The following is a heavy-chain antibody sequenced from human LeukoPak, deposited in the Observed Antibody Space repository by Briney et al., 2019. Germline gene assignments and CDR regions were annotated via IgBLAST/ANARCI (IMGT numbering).Heavy chain of an antibody. V-gene: IGHV1-2*02. CDR1: GYTFTGYY. CDR2: INPNSGGT. CDR3: ARATGAHMEVSAGMNF. Sequence: ASVKVSCKASGYTFTGYYMHWVRQAPGQGFEWMGWINPNSGGTNYAQKFQGRVTMTRDTSISTAYMELSRLRSDDTAVHYCARATGAHMEVSAGMNFWGQGTTVLVS. J-gene: IGHJ6*02. D-gene: IGHD1-26*01.